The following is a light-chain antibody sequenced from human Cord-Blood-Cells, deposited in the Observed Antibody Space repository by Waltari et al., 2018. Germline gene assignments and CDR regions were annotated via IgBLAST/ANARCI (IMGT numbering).Light chain of an antibody. CDR3: SSYTSSSTYV. CDR2: EVS. V-gene: IGLV2-14*01. J-gene: IGLJ1*01. Sequence: QSALTQPASVSGSPGQSITIPCTGTSSDVGGYNYVSWYQQHPGKAPKLMIYEVSHRPSGVSNRFSGSKSGNTASLTISGLQAEDEADYYCSSYTSSSTYVFGTGTKVTVL. CDR1: SSDVGGYNY.